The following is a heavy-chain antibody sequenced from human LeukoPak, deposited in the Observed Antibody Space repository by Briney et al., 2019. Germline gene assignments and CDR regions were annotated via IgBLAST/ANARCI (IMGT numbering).Heavy chain of an antibody. Sequence: SVKVSCKASGYTFTSYGISWVRQAPGQGLEWMGGIIPVLGTTNYAQTFQNKVTITADESTSTTYMELSSLTSEDTAVYCCATSGGDYYYYSLDVWGKGTPVTISS. CDR3: ATSGGDYYYYSLDV. D-gene: IGHD3-10*01. CDR2: IIPVLGTT. CDR1: GYTFTSYG. V-gene: IGHV1-69*13. J-gene: IGHJ6*03.